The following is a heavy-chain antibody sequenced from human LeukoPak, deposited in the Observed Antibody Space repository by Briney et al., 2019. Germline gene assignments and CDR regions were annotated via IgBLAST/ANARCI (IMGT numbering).Heavy chain of an antibody. Sequence: ASVRVSCKASGYTXTGKFIHWVRQAPGRGLEWMGWIDPNSGGTDYAQKFQGRVTMTRDTSMATAYMDLSRLISDDTAVYYCARDREGLAYFDFWGQGTLVTVSS. CDR3: ARDREGLAYFDF. CDR2: IDPNSGGT. CDR1: GYTXTGKF. D-gene: IGHD3/OR15-3a*01. V-gene: IGHV1-2*02. J-gene: IGHJ4*02.